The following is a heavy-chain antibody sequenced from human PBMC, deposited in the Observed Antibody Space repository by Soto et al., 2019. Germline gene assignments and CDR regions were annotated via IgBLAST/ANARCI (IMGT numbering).Heavy chain of an antibody. Sequence: EVPLLASGGAVVQPGGSLRLSCRGSGFTFSDFAMNWVRQAPNKGLEWVSTMTGSGDTTYYSESVKGRFTISRDNSKNTLFLHMPALRAEDPAIYFCAKQVYGGNPSPFGSWGQGTLLTVS. V-gene: IGHV3-23*01. CDR1: GFTFSDFA. CDR3: AKQVYGGNPSPFGS. D-gene: IGHD4-17*01. J-gene: IGHJ4*02. CDR2: MTGSGDTT.